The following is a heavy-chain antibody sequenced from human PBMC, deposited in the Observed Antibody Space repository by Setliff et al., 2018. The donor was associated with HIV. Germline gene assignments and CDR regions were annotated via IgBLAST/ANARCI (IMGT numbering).Heavy chain of an antibody. CDR3: AAFFVTPLMTQDF. CDR1: GGSFTNYF. J-gene: IGHJ4*02. Sequence: SETLSLTCAVYGGSFTNYFWSWIRQSPGKGLEWIGEINHTGYLNYNPSLKSRVTISRDPSTKQFSLKMTSMTAADTAVYYCAAFFVTPLMTQDFWGQGTLVTVSS. D-gene: IGHD4-17*01. V-gene: IGHV4-34*01. CDR2: INHTGYL.